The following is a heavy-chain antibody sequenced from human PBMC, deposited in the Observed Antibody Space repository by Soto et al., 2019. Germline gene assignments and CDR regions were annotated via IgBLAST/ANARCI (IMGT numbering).Heavy chain of an antibody. Sequence: PGGSLRLSCAAAGFSVSTSHISWVRQAPGKGLEWVSVIYSGGATHYAVSVKGRLIISRDNSKNTLYLQMNSLRAEDTAVYYCASAAREYYYYGMDVWGQGTTVTVSS. CDR2: IYSGGAT. J-gene: IGHJ6*02. CDR3: ASAAREYYYYGMDV. V-gene: IGHV3-53*01. CDR1: GFSVSTSH.